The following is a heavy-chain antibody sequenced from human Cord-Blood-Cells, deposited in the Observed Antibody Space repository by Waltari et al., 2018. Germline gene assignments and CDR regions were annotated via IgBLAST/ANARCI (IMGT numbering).Heavy chain of an antibody. CDR2: IWYDGSNK. CDR3: ARDKLGIFDY. D-gene: IGHD7-27*01. J-gene: IGHJ4*02. CDR1: GFTFSSYG. Sequence: QVQLVESGGGVVQPGRSLRLSCAASGFTFSSYGMHWVRQAPGKWVGWVAVIWYDGSNKYYSDSVKGRFTISRDNSKNTLYLQMNSLRAEDTAVYYCARDKLGIFDYWGQGTLVTVSS. V-gene: IGHV3-33*01.